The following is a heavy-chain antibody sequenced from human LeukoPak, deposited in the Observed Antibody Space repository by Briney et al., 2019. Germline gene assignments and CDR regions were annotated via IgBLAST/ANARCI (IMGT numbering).Heavy chain of an antibody. D-gene: IGHD6-13*01. CDR2: INPNSGGT. CDR3: ARAYSGGRAAAGHFDY. V-gene: IGHV1-2*02. CDR1: GYTFTGYY. Sequence: GASVKVSCKASGYTFTGYYMHWVRQAPGQGLEWMGWINPNSGGTNYAQKFQGRVTMTRDTSISTAYMELSRLRSDDTAVYYCARAYSGGRAAAGHFDYWGQGTLVTVSS. J-gene: IGHJ4*02.